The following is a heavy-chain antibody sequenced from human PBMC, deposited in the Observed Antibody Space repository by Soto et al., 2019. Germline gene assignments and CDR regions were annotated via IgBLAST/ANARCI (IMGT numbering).Heavy chain of an antibody. V-gene: IGHV3-30-3*01. CDR3: AATYCGGDCYNYYYGMDV. CDR2: ISYDGSNK. J-gene: IGHJ6*02. D-gene: IGHD2-21*02. Sequence: QVQLVESGGGVVQPGRSLRLSCAASGFTFSSYAMHWVRQAPGKGLEWVAVISYDGSNKYYADSVKGRFTISRDNSKNALYLQMNSLRAEDTAVYYFAATYCGGDCYNYYYGMDVWGQGTTVTVSS. CDR1: GFTFSSYA.